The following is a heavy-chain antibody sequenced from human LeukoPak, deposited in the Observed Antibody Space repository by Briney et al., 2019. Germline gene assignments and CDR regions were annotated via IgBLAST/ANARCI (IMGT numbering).Heavy chain of an antibody. CDR2: IYPGDSNT. D-gene: IGHD2-15*01. J-gene: IGHJ4*02. CDR3: ARRGYCSGNSCYHYDS. V-gene: IGHV5-51*01. CDR1: GYRFISYW. Sequence: PGESLKISCKSSGYRFISYWIGWGRRMPGKGPGWMGTIYPGDSNTRYSPSFQGQVTISVDKSIDTAYLQWSSLKASDSAIYYCARRGYCSGNSCYHYDSWGQGTLVTVSS.